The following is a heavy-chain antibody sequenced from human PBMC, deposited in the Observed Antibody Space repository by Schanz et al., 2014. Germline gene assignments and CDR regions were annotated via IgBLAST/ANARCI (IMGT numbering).Heavy chain of an antibody. CDR1: GYTFTTYY. CDR3: AKVDRTRYYAMDV. V-gene: IGHV1-8*01. D-gene: IGHD3-9*01. CDR2: MNPNSGNT. J-gene: IGHJ6*02. Sequence: QVQLVQSGAEVKKPGVSVKVSCKASGYTFTTYYIHWVRQAPGQGLEWMGWMNPNSGNTGYAQKFQGRVTMTRHTSISTAYMELSSLRSEDTAVYYCAKVDRTRYYAMDVWGQGTPVTVSS.